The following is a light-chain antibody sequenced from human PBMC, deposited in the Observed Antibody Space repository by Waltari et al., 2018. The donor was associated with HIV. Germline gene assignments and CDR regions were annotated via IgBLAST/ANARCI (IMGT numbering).Light chain of an antibody. CDR2: EVS. J-gene: IGLJ2*01. CDR3: SSYTIISTLVV. Sequence: SSDVGGYNYVSWYQQHPGKAPKLMIYEVSNRPSGVSNRFSGSKSGNTASLTVSGLQAEDEADYYCSSYTIISTLVVFGGGTKLTVL. CDR1: SSDVGGYNY. V-gene: IGLV2-14*01.